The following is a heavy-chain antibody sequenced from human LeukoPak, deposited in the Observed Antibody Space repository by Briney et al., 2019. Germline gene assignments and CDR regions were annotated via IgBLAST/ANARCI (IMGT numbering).Heavy chain of an antibody. J-gene: IGHJ3*02. V-gene: IGHV3-48*03. CDR1: GFTFSTYD. CDR2: ISSSGNTM. CDR3: AGVDAAMPDAFDI. D-gene: IGHD5-18*01. Sequence: GGSLRLSCAASGFTFSTYDMNWVRQAPRKGLEWVSFISSSGNTMYYADSVKGRFTISRDNSKNTLYLQMNSLRADDTAVYYCAGVDAAMPDAFDIWGQGTTVIVSS.